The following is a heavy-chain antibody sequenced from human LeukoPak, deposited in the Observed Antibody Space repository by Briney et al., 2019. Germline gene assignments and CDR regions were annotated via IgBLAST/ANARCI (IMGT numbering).Heavy chain of an antibody. CDR1: GFTFSDHY. J-gene: IGHJ4*02. CDR2: TRNKTKSYTT. V-gene: IGHV3-72*01. D-gene: IGHD5-18*01. CDR3: ARVQGRGNTYGYDY. Sequence: PGGSLRPSCAASGFTFSDHYMDWVRQAPGKGLEWVARTRNKTKSYTTEYAASVKGRFTISRDDSKNSLYLQMNNLKTEDTTVYYCARVQGRGNTYGYDYWGQGTLVTVSS.